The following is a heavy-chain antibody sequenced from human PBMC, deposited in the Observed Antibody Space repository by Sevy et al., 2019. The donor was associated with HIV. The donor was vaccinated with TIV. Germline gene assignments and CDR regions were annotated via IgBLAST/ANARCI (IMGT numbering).Heavy chain of an antibody. J-gene: IGHJ4*02. D-gene: IGHD2-15*01. CDR1: GYTFTNYR. CDR3: ARAYCSGGRCYSLAY. V-gene: IGHV1-18*01. Sequence: ASVKVSCKASGYTFTNYRLYWVRQAPGRGLESMGWISPHNGDTTYAQKFQGRVTMVTDTSTDTAYMDLRSLGSDDTALYYCARAYCSGGRCYSLAYWGQGTLVTVSS. CDR2: ISPHNGDT.